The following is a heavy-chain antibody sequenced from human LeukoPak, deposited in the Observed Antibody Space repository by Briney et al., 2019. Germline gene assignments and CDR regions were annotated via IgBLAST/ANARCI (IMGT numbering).Heavy chain of an antibody. CDR3: ARGPSGFDY. J-gene: IGHJ4*02. V-gene: IGHV1-3*01. CDR2: INAGNGNT. Sequence: LEWMGWINAGNGNTKYSQKFQGRVTITRDTSASTAYMELSSLRSEDTAVYYCARGPSGFDYWGQGTLVTVSS. D-gene: IGHD2-15*01.